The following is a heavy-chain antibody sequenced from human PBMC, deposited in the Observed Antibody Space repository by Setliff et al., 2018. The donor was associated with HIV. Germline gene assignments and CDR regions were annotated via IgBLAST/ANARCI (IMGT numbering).Heavy chain of an antibody. D-gene: IGHD1-26*01. V-gene: IGHV4-38-2*02. CDR3: ARLGYSGSLVGAFDI. Sequence: SETLSLTCTVSGQFISSGYYWGWIRQPPGKGLEWIGSIYHSGITYYNSSLKSRVTISVDTSKNQFSLNLTSVTAADTAVYYCARLGYSGSLVGAFDIWGQGTMVTVSS. J-gene: IGHJ3*02. CDR1: GQFISSGYY. CDR2: IYHSGIT.